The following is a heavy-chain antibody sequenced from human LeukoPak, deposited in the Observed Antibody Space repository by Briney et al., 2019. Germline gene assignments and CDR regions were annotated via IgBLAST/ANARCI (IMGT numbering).Heavy chain of an antibody. V-gene: IGHV3-53*01. D-gene: IGHD3-22*01. CDR3: ASPSSGQSFDI. J-gene: IGHJ3*02. CDR1: GFTVSNNY. Sequence: PGGSLRLSCAASGFTVSNNYMNWVRQAPGKGLEWVSVMYSGGTTYYADSVKGRFSISRDKSKNTVFLQMSSLKAEDTAVYYCASPSSGQSFDIWGQGTTVTASS. CDR2: MYSGGTT.